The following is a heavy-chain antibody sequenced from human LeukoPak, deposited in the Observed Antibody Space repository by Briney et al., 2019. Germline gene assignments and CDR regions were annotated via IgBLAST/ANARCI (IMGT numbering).Heavy chain of an antibody. CDR3: ARDRGTDGSDQLDP. CDR2: ICSSGTT. CDR1: GGSLRTYC. Sequence: SETLSLTCTVSGGSLRTYCWIWIRQADGKGLEWIGRICSSGTTIYNPSLKSRVIMSLDMSNNQFSLILTSVTAADTAVYCCARDRGTDGSDQLDPWGQGILVTVSS. V-gene: IGHV4-4*07. D-gene: IGHD5-24*01. J-gene: IGHJ5*02.